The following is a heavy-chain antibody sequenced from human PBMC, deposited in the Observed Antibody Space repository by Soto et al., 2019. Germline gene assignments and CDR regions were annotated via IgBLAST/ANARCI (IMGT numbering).Heavy chain of an antibody. CDR3: ARDKYDFWSGSPIPFDY. Sequence: ASVKVSCKASGYTFTGYYMHWVRQAPGQGLEWMGWINPNSGGTNYAQKFQGRVTMTRDTSISTAYMELSRLRSDDTAVYYCARDKYDFWSGSPIPFDYWGQGTLVTSPQ. V-gene: IGHV1-2*02. D-gene: IGHD3-3*01. CDR2: INPNSGGT. J-gene: IGHJ4*02. CDR1: GYTFTGYY.